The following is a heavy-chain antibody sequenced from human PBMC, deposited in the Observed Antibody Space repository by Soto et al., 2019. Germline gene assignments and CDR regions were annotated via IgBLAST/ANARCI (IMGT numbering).Heavy chain of an antibody. V-gene: IGHV5-51*01. CDR1: GYSFTSYW. J-gene: IGHJ3*02. CDR3: AAGYTTGPDAFDI. Sequence: PGESLKISCKGSGYSFTSYWIGWVRQMPGKGLEWMGIIYPGDSDTRYSPSFQGQVTISVDKSDSSAYLQWRSLKASDTAMYYCAAGYTTGPDAFDIWGQGTMVTVSS. CDR2: IYPGDSDT. D-gene: IGHD6-13*01.